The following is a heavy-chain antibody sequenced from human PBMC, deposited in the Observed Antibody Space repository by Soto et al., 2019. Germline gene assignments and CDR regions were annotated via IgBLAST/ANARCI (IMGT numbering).Heavy chain of an antibody. D-gene: IGHD3-22*01. CDR2: ISGYNGNT. CDR3: AREWKYFDASAYTGMYV. CDR1: GYTFANYV. J-gene: IGHJ6*02. V-gene: IGHV1-18*01. Sequence: ASVKVSCKASGYTFANYVISWVRQAPGQGLEWMGWISGYNGNTKYAQKLQGRVTMTTDISTSTAYMELRSLRSDDTAVYYCAREWKYFDASAYTGMYVRAQGTTVTVS.